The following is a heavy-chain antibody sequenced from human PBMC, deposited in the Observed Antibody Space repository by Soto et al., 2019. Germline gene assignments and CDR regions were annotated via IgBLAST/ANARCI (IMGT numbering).Heavy chain of an antibody. CDR1: GFTFSSYA. CDR2: ISYDGSNK. CDR3: ARDPDNWNDGDAFDI. Sequence: PGGSLRLSCAASGFTFSSYAMHWVRQAPGKGLEWVAVISYDGSNKNYADSVKGRFTISRDNSKNTLYLQMNSLRAEDTAVYYYARDPDNWNDGDAFDIWGQGTMVTVSS. J-gene: IGHJ3*02. V-gene: IGHV3-30-3*01. D-gene: IGHD1-20*01.